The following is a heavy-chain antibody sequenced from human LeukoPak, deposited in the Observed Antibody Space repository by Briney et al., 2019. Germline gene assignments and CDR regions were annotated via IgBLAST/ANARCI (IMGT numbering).Heavy chain of an antibody. V-gene: IGHV4-38-2*02. J-gene: IGHJ4*02. Sequence: PSETLSLTCTVSGYSISSGYYWGWIRQPPGKGLEWIGSIYHSGSTYYNPSLKSRVTISVDTSKNQFSLKLSSVTAADTAVYYCAREVGGFSSGWYEYWGQGTLVTVSS. D-gene: IGHD6-19*01. CDR3: AREVGGFSSGWYEY. CDR2: IYHSGST. CDR1: GYSISSGYY.